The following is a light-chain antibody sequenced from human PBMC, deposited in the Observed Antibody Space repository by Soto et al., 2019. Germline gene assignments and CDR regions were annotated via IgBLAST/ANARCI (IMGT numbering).Light chain of an antibody. J-gene: IGKJ1*01. CDR1: QSISTT. V-gene: IGKV3-15*01. CDR2: GAS. CDR3: QQYTDWPTT. Sequence: EIVMTQSPATLSVSPGEGATLSCRASQSISTTVAWYQQKPGQAPRLLIYGASTRATGIPVRFTGSGSGTEFILIISSLQSEDLAVYYCQQYTDWPTTFGQGTNVEIK.